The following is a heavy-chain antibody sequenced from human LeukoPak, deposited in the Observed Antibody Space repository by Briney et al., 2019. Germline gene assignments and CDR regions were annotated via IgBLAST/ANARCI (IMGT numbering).Heavy chain of an antibody. CDR3: ARGGPFPSSSSSREYYLDY. CDR2: RSIYNGNT. Sequence: GASVKVSCKASDYDFINYGISWVRQAPGQGLEWMGWRSIYNGNTDYKLQGRVTMTTDTSTNTAYMEVRSLRSDDTAVYYCARGGPFPSSSSSREYYLDYWGQGTLVTVSS. D-gene: IGHD6-6*01. J-gene: IGHJ4*02. CDR1: DYDFINYG. V-gene: IGHV1-18*01.